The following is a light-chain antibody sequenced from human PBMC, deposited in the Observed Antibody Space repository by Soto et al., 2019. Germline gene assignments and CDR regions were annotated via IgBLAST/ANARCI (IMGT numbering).Light chain of an antibody. CDR3: QQYNNWPPYT. V-gene: IGKV3-15*01. CDR1: QSVSRN. CDR2: GAS. J-gene: IGKJ2*01. Sequence: DTVMTQSPATLSVSTGERATLSCRASQSVSRNLAWYQQKPGQAPRLLIYGASTRATGIPARFSGSGSGTEFTLTISSRQSEDFAVYYCQQYNNWPPYTFGQGTKLEIK.